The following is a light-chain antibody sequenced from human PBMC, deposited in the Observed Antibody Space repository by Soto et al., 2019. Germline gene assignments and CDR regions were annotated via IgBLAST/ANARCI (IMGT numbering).Light chain of an antibody. CDR2: SSN. V-gene: IGLV1-44*01. CDR3: AAWDDSLNGVV. Sequence: QSVLTQPPSASGTPGQRVTISCSGSSSNIGSNSVNWYQQPPGTAPKLLMYSSNQRPSGVPDRFSGSKSGTSASLAISGLQSEDEADYYCAAWDDSLNGVVFGGGTKVTVL. J-gene: IGLJ2*01. CDR1: SSNIGSNS.